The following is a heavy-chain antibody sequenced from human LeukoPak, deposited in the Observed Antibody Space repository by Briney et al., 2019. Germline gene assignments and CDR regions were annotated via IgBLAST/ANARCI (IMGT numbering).Heavy chain of an antibody. CDR1: GGSFSDCY. V-gene: IGHV4-34*01. D-gene: IGHD3-10*01. J-gene: IGHJ4*02. CDR2: INHSGST. Sequence: SGTLSLTCAVYGGSFSDCYWSWIRQPPGKGLEWIGEINHSGSTNYNPSLKSRVTMSVDTSKNQFSLKVISVTAADTAVYYCARRYMVRGAYVVFFDFWGQGGRVTVSS. CDR3: ARRYMVRGAYVVFFDF.